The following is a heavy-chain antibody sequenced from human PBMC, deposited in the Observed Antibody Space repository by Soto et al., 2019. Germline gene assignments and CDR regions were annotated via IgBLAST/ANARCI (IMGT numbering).Heavy chain of an antibody. CDR2: ISRYGDIT. CDR3: AKDRYLDHDSRGYLFDN. D-gene: IGHD3-22*01. Sequence: VQLLESGGDLIQPGGSLRLSCAASGFTFNIYAMTWVRQAPGKGLEWVSAISRYGDITYYADSVEGRFTISRDNSKNTLYLQMNSLTAEDTAVYYCAKDRYLDHDSRGYLFDNWGQGTRVTVSS. V-gene: IGHV3-23*01. CDR1: GFTFNIYA. J-gene: IGHJ4*02.